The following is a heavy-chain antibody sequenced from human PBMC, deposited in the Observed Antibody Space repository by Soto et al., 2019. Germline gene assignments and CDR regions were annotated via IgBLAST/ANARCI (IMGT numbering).Heavy chain of an antibody. CDR3: ARVSGYYLPDY. CDR1: GYTFTNYA. J-gene: IGHJ4*02. Sequence: QVQLVQSGAEEKKPGASVKVSCKASGYTFTNYATHWVRQAPGQRLEWMGWINAGNGNTKYSQKFQGRVTITRDTSASTASMELSSLRSEDTAVYYCARVSGYYLPDYWGQGTLVTVSS. V-gene: IGHV1-3*05. D-gene: IGHD5-12*01. CDR2: INAGNGNT.